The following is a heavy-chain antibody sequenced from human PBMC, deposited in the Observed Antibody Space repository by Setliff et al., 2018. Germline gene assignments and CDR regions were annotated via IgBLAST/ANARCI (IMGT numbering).Heavy chain of an antibody. V-gene: IGHV1-18*01. CDR1: GDTFSTYA. D-gene: IGHD2-2*01. CDR2: ISAYNGMT. CDR3: SRLVRYCTTTSCQGASGAEL. Sequence: ASVKVSCKASGDTFSTYALSWVRQAPGLGLEWMGWISAYNGMTHSAQNFQGRVTLTTVTSTTTAYLELRSLTSDDTAVYYCSRLVRYCTTTSCQGASGAELWGQGTLVTVSS. J-gene: IGHJ4*02.